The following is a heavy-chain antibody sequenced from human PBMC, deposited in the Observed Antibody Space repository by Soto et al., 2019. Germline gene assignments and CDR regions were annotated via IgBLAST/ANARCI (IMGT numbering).Heavy chain of an antibody. CDR2: INPSGGST. Sequence: QVQLVQSGAEVRKPGASGKVSCKASGYTFTSYYMHWVRQAPGQGLEGMGIINPSGGSTSYAQKFQGRVTMTRDTSTSTVYMELSSLRSEDTAVYYCARDGWQLSSLIYSYGMDVWGQGTTVTVSS. V-gene: IGHV1-46*01. J-gene: IGHJ6*02. CDR3: ARDGWQLSSLIYSYGMDV. CDR1: GYTFTSYY. D-gene: IGHD2-15*01.